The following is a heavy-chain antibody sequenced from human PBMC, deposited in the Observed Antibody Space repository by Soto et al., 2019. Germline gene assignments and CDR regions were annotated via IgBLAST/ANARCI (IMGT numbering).Heavy chain of an antibody. Sequence: GGSLRLSCAASGFTFSDYYMSWIRQAPGKGLEWVSYISSSGSTIYYADPVKGRFTISRDNAKNSLYLQMNSLRAEDTAVYYCARYKYGGYDPKHYYYYYMDVWGKGTTVTVSS. CDR3: ARYKYGGYDPKHYYYYYMDV. J-gene: IGHJ6*03. V-gene: IGHV3-11*01. CDR1: GFTFSDYY. CDR2: ISSSGSTI. D-gene: IGHD5-12*01.